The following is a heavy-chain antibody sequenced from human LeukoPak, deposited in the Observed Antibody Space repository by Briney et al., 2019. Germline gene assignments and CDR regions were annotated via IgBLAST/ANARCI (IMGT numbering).Heavy chain of an antibody. Sequence: PGGALRLSCAASGFTFSSYGMHWVRQAPGKGLEWVAVIWYDESNKYFADSVKGRFTISRDNYKNTLYLQMNSLRVEDMAVYYCAREGDYSSSVYYGMDVWGQGTTVTVSS. CDR3: AREGDYSSSVYYGMDV. V-gene: IGHV3-33*01. CDR1: GFTFSSYG. CDR2: IWYDESNK. D-gene: IGHD6-6*01. J-gene: IGHJ6*02.